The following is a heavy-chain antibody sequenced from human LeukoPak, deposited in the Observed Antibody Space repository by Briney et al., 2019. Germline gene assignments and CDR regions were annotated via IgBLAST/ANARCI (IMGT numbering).Heavy chain of an antibody. J-gene: IGHJ4*02. CDR1: AGSISGYY. Sequence: SETLSLTCTVSAGSISGYYCSWIRQPPGKGLEWIGYIYYTGISHYNPSRKTRVTLSVDTSKNQCSLKLTSVIAADTAVYYCARSSQSSSTSFDHWGQGTLVTVSS. D-gene: IGHD6-13*01. CDR2: IYYTGIS. CDR3: ARSSQSSSTSFDH. V-gene: IGHV4-59*01.